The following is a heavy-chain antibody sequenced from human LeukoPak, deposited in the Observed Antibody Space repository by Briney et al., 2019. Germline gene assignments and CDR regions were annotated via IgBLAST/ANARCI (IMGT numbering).Heavy chain of an antibody. V-gene: IGHV4-34*01. CDR1: GGSFSGYS. D-gene: IGHD3-10*01. J-gene: IGHJ4*02. CDR2: LNHSGST. CDR3: ARAEYYYGSGSYYRTPFDY. Sequence: PWEPLPPTSAFYGGSFSGYSWSWIRQPPGRGLEWIGELNHSGSTNYNPSLKSRVTISVDTSKNQFSLTLSSVTAADTAVYYCARAEYYYGSGSYYRTPFDYWGQGTLVTVSS.